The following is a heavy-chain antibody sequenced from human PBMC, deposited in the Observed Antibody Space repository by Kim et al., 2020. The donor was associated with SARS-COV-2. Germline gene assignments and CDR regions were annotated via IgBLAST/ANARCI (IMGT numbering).Heavy chain of an antibody. CDR3: ATDVYGSGQKGENWFDP. J-gene: IGHJ5*02. CDR2: FDPEDGET. CDR1: GYTLTELS. V-gene: IGHV1-24*01. D-gene: IGHD3-10*01. Sequence: ASVQVSCKVSGYTLTELSMHWVRQAPGKGLEWMGGFDPEDGETIYAQKFQGRVTMTEDTSTDTAYMELSSLRSEDTAVYYCATDVYGSGQKGENWFDPWGQGTLVTVSS.